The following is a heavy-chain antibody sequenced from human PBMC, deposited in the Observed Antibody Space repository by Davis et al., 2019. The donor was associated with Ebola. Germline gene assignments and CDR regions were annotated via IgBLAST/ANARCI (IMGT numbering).Heavy chain of an antibody. Sequence: SDKVSCKASGYTFNGYYILWVRQAPGQGLEWMGWINPNSGGTNYAQKFQGRVTMTRDTSISTAYMELSRLRSDDTAVYYCARDEVSNWFDPWGQGTLVTVSS. CDR2: INPNSGGT. CDR1: GYTFNGYY. J-gene: IGHJ5*02. V-gene: IGHV1-2*02. CDR3: ARDEVSNWFDP.